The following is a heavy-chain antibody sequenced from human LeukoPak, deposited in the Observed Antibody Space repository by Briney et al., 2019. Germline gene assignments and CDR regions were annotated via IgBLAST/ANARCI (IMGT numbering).Heavy chain of an antibody. CDR2: ISGSGGST. CDR3: AKRYCSGGSCYMGFDY. CDR1: GFTFSSYA. D-gene: IGHD2-15*01. J-gene: IGHJ4*02. Sequence: GGSLRLSCAASGFTFSSYAMSWVRQAPGKGLEWVSAISGSGGSTYYADSMKGRFTISRDNSKNTLYLQMNSLRVEDTAVYYCAKRYCSGGSCYMGFDYWGQGTLVTVSS. V-gene: IGHV3-23*01.